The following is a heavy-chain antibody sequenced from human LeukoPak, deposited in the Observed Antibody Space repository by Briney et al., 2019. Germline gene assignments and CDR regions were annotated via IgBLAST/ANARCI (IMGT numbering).Heavy chain of an antibody. D-gene: IGHD2-2*01. CDR3: ASYPRYSSTPPFDY. J-gene: IGHJ4*02. CDR1: GYTFTGYY. V-gene: IGHV1-2*02. Sequence: ATVKVSCKASGYTFTGYYMHWVRQAPGQGLEWMGWINPNTGETNSAQKFQGRVTMTRDTTINTAYMELTRLTSGDTAVYYCASYPRYSSTPPFDYWGQGTLVTVSS. CDR2: INPNTGET.